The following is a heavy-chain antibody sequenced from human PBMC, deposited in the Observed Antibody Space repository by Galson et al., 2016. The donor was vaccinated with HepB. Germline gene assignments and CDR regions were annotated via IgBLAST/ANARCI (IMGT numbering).Heavy chain of an antibody. CDR2: TNAGGGKL. CDR3: VRDGATWHFDF. Sequence: SLRLSCAASGFSFSSYEMNWVRQAPGKGPEWVAYTNAGGGKLYYPDSVRGRFTISRDNAKESLYLQMNSRTAEDTGLYYCVRDGATWHFDFWGRGTLVTVSS. D-gene: IGHD1-26*01. CDR1: GFSFSSYE. J-gene: IGHJ2*01. V-gene: IGHV3-48*03.